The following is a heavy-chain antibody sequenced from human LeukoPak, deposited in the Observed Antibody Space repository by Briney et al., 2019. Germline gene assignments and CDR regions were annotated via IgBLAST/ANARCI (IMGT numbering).Heavy chain of an antibody. CDR3: ARDSIGYSYVL. D-gene: IGHD5-18*01. J-gene: IGHJ4*02. CDR2: ISGDSRDI. Sequence: GGSLRLSCAASGFTFSSYSMNWVRQAPGKGLEWVASISGDSRDIYYADSVKGLFTISRDNAKSTLYLQMNYLSGEDTAVYYCARDSIGYSYVLWGQGTMVTVSS. V-gene: IGHV3-21*06. CDR1: GFTFSSYS.